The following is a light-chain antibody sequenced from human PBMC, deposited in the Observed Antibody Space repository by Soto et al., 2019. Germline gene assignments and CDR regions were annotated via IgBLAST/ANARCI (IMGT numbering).Light chain of an antibody. Sequence: LTQPPSASGTPGQRVTISCSGSSSNIGTNTVNWYQQLPGTAPKLLIHGNNQRPSGVPDRFSGSKSGTAASLAISGLQSEDEADYYCAAWDDSLNGPVFGGGTKLTVL. CDR2: GNN. V-gene: IGLV1-44*01. CDR3: AAWDDSLNGPV. J-gene: IGLJ2*01. CDR1: SSNIGTNT.